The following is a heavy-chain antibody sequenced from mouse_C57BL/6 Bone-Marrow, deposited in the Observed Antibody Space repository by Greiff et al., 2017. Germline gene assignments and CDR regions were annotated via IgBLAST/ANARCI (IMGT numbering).Heavy chain of an antibody. CDR3: ASPFITTVVPFDY. CDR1: GYTFTSYW. J-gene: IGHJ2*01. Sequence: QVQLQQSGAELAKPGASVKLSCKASGYTFTSYWMHWVKQRPGQGLEWIGYINPSSGYTKYNQKFKDKATLTADKSSSTAYIRLSSLTYEDSAVYCCASPFITTVVPFDYWGQGTTLTVSS. CDR2: INPSSGYT. V-gene: IGHV1-7*01. D-gene: IGHD1-1*01.